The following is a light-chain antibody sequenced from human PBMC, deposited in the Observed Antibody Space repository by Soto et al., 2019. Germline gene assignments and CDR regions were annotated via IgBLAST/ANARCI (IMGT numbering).Light chain of an antibody. V-gene: IGKV3-20*01. CDR3: QQYDGSPWT. Sequence: EIVLTQSPGTLSLSPGERATLSCRASQTVSSNYLAWYQQKPGQAPRLLIYGASNRATGIPDRFSGSGSGTDFNLTISRLEPEDFAVYYCQQYDGSPWTFGQGTKVEIK. J-gene: IGKJ1*01. CDR2: GAS. CDR1: QTVSSNY.